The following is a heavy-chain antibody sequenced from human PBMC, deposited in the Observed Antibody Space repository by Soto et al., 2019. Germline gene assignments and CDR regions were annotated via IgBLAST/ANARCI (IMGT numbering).Heavy chain of an antibody. J-gene: IGHJ4*02. Sequence: QVQLVQSGADVKKPGSSVKVSCKASGGTLNNYLITWVRQAPGQGLEWMGEIIPISGTSNFAQKFQGRVTITAVESTSTASMELSSLRSEDTDVYYCARGGVYTIAFDYWGPGTVVTVSS. D-gene: IGHD2-2*02. CDR3: ARGGVYTIAFDY. V-gene: IGHV1-69*01. CDR2: IIPISGTS. CDR1: GGTLNNYL.